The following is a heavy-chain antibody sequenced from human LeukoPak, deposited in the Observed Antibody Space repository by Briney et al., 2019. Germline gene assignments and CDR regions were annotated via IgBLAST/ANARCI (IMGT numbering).Heavy chain of an antibody. Sequence: SQTLSLTCTVSGGSISSGGYYWSWIRQHPGKGLEWIGYIYYSGSTYYNPSLKSRVTISVDTSKNQFSLKLSSVTAADTAVYYCARLHGSGTEQFYYGMDVWGQGTTVTVSS. J-gene: IGHJ6*02. CDR1: GGSISSGGYY. D-gene: IGHD3-10*01. V-gene: IGHV4-31*03. CDR2: IYYSGST. CDR3: ARLHGSGTEQFYYGMDV.